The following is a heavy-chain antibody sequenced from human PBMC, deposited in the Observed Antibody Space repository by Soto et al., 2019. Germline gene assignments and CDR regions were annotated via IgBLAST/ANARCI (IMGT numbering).Heavy chain of an antibody. V-gene: IGHV4-30-4*01. Sequence: QVQLQESGPGLVKPSQTLSLTCTVSGGSISSGDYYWSWIRQPPGKGLEWIGYIYYSGSTYYNPSLKSRFTISVDTSKNQFSLKLSSVTAADTAVYYCARWSGGIMTTVTFAFDYWGQGTLVTVSS. CDR2: IYYSGST. CDR3: ARWSGGIMTTVTFAFDY. D-gene: IGHD4-17*01. J-gene: IGHJ4*02. CDR1: GGSISSGDYY.